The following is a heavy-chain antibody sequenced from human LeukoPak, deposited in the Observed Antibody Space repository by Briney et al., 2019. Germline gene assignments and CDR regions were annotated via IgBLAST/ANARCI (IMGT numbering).Heavy chain of an antibody. CDR1: GGTFSSYA. CDR3: ARTYCIIANCYSGYNWFDP. CDR2: INPSGGNA. D-gene: IGHD2-21*01. V-gene: IGHV1-46*03. J-gene: IGHJ5*02. Sequence: GASVKVSCKASGGTFSSYAISWVRQAPGQGLEWMGIINPSGGNANSAQKFQGRVTMTRDTSTSTVYMELSSLRSDDTAVYYCARTYCIIANCYSGYNWFDPWGQGTLVTVSS.